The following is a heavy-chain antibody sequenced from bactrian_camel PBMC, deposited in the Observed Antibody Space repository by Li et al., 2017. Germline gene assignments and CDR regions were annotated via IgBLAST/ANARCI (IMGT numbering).Heavy chain of an antibody. CDR2: INVSDGVT. J-gene: IGHJ4*01. D-gene: IGHD2*01. V-gene: IGHV3S26*01. CDR3: AATRGRGSCSERVYTR. Sequence: VQLVESGGGSVSAGGSLRLSCTASEFTYSRTWLGWFRQAPGKEREGVAFINVSDGVTIYADSVKGRFTISKDAVKDTVYLQMNSLKPEDTAMYFCAATRGRGSCSERVYTRWGQGTQVTVS. CDR1: EFTYSRTW.